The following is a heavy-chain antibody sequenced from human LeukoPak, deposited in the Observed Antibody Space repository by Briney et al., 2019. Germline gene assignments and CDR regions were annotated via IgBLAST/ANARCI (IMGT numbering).Heavy chain of an antibody. J-gene: IGHJ4*02. Sequence: PGGSLRLSCAASGFTFSSYGMSWVRQAPGKGLEWVSAISGSGGSTYYADSMKGRFTISRDNSKNTLYLQMNSLRAEDTAVYYCARGQFRLHSYDGSTFDYWGQGTLVSVSS. V-gene: IGHV3-23*01. CDR2: ISGSGGST. D-gene: IGHD3-22*01. CDR1: GFTFSSYG. CDR3: ARGQFRLHSYDGSTFDY.